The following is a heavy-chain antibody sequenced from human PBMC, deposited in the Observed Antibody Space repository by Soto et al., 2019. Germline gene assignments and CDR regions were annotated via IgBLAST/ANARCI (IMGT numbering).Heavy chain of an antibody. CDR2: TYYRSKWYN. CDR3: ARGHIVVVPRGPYNWFDP. Sequence: PSQTLSLTCVISGDSVSSNSAAWNWIRQSPSRGLEWLGRTYYRSKWYNDYAVSVKSRITINPDTSKNQFSLQLNSVTPEDTAVYYCARGHIVVVPRGPYNWFDPWGQGTLVTVSS. CDR1: GDSVSSNSAA. V-gene: IGHV6-1*01. J-gene: IGHJ5*02. D-gene: IGHD2-2*01.